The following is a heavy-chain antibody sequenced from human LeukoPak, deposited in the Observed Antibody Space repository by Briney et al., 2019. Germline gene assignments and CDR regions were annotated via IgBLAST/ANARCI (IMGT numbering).Heavy chain of an antibody. J-gene: IGHJ3*02. D-gene: IGHD1-26*01. CDR3: ARLGYSGSYYERAFDI. V-gene: IGHV4-39*01. CDR2: MYYSGST. CDR1: GGSISSSGYY. Sequence: SETLSLTCIVSGGSISSSGYYWVWLPQPPGKGLEWIGSMYYSGSTYHNPSLMSRVTISVDTSKNQFSLKLSSVTAADTAVYYCARLGYSGSYYERAFDIWGQGAMVTVSS.